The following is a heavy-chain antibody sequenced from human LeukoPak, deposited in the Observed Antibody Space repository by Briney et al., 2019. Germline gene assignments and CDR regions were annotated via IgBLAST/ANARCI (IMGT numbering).Heavy chain of an antibody. CDR3: AKGTAAGTFGLLDY. J-gene: IGHJ4*02. CDR2: ISWNSGSI. Sequence: GGSLRLSCAASGFTFDDYAMPWVRQAPGKGLEWVSGISWNSGSIGYADSVKGRFTISRDNAKNSLYLQMNSLRAEDTALYYCAKGTAAGTFGLLDYWGQGTLVTVSS. CDR1: GFTFDDYA. V-gene: IGHV3-9*01. D-gene: IGHD6-13*01.